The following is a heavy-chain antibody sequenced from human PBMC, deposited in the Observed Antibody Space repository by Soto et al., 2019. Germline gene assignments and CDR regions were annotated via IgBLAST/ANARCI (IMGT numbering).Heavy chain of an antibody. CDR2: IYHSGST. CDR1: GGSISSGGYS. Sequence: TSETLSLTCAVSGGSISSGGYSWSWIRQPPGKGLEWIGYIYHSGSTYYNPSLKSRVTISVDRSKNQFSLKLSSVTAADTAVYYCARAEATYDFWSGYPQLGGMDVWGQGTTVTVSS. J-gene: IGHJ6*02. V-gene: IGHV4-30-2*01. CDR3: ARAEATYDFWSGYPQLGGMDV. D-gene: IGHD3-3*01.